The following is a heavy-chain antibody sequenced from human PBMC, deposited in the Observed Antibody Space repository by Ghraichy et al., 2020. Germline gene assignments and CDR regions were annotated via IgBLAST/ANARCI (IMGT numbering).Heavy chain of an antibody. J-gene: IGHJ4*02. CDR2: ISAYNGNT. Sequence: ASVKVSCKASGYTFTSYGISWVRQAPGQGLEWMGWISAYNGNTNYAQKLQGRVTMTTDTSTSTAYMELRSLRSDDTAVYYCARDGYYYDSSGRVDYWGQGTLVTVSS. D-gene: IGHD3-22*01. V-gene: IGHV1-18*04. CDR1: GYTFTSYG. CDR3: ARDGYYYDSSGRVDY.